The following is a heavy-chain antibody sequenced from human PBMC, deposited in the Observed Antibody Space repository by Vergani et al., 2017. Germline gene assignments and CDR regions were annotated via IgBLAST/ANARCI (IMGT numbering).Heavy chain of an antibody. J-gene: IGHJ4*02. V-gene: IGHV1-2*02. CDR3: AKIMAVAADERDS. Sequence: QEQLVQSGAEGKKPGDPVKVSCEASGYTFTAYIMHWVRQAPGQGLEWMGWINPKTGGIHYAQEFQDRVTMARDTSTSTAYMGLRRLTCDDTAVYYCAKIMAVAADERDSWGQGTLVTVSS. CDR1: GYTFTAYI. CDR2: INPKTGGI. D-gene: IGHD2-15*01.